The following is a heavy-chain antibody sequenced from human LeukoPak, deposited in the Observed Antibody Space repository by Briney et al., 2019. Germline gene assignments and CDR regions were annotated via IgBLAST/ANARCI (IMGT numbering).Heavy chain of an antibody. CDR3: AKGSGSSCYSPCDY. CDR2: ICANDGNT. J-gene: IGHJ4*02. V-gene: IGHV3-23*01. D-gene: IGHD2-15*01. Sequence: PGGSLRLSCAASGLTFRNYAMSWVRQAPGKRLEWVSVICANDGNTYYADAVKGRFTISRDNSKDTLYLQMDSLRAEDTAVYYCAKGSGSSCYSPCDYWGQGILVTVSS. CDR1: GLTFRNYA.